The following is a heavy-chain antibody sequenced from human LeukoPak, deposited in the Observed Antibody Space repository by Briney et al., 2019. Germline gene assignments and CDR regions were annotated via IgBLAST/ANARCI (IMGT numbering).Heavy chain of an antibody. J-gene: IGHJ4*02. Sequence: SETLSLTCTVSGGSISSYYWSWIRQPPGKGLEWIGYIYYSGSTNYNPSLKSRVTISVDTSKNQFSLKLSSVTAADTAVYYCARAVVGATKGGLDYWGQGTLVTVS. CDR3: ARAVVGATKGGLDY. CDR2: IYYSGST. V-gene: IGHV4-59*01. D-gene: IGHD1-26*01. CDR1: GGSISSYY.